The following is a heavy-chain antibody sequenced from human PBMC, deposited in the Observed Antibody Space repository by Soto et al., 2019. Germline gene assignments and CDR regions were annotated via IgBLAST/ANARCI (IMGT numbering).Heavy chain of an antibody. CDR1: GGTFSSYA. CDR2: IIPIFGTA. J-gene: IGHJ4*02. D-gene: IGHD6-19*01. Sequence: QVQLVQSGAEVKKPGSSVKFSCKASGGTFSSYASSWVRQAPGQGLEWMGGIIPIFGTANYAQKFQGRVTITADKSTSTAYMELSSLRSEDTAVYYCARAREGAVAGLGYYVDYWGPRTLVTASS. CDR3: ARAREGAVAGLGYYVDY. V-gene: IGHV1-69*06.